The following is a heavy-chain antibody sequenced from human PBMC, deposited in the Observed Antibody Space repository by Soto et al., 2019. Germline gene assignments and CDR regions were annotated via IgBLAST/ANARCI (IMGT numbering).Heavy chain of an antibody. D-gene: IGHD3-10*01. CDR1: GGSISSSKW. CDR2: IYHSGST. J-gene: IGHJ4*02. CDR3: ATRFDGLGSYEY. V-gene: IGHV4-4*02. Sequence: LSLTCAVSGGSISSSKWWTWVRQPPGKGLEWIGEIYHSGSTNHIPSLKSRVTISVDKSKNQFSLELTSVTAADTAVYYCATRFDGLGSYEYWGQGTLVTVSS.